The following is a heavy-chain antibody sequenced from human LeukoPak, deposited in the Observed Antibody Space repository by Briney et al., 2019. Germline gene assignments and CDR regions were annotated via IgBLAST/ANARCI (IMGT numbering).Heavy chain of an antibody. CDR2: IYYSGST. CDR1: GGSISSSSYY. Sequence: PSETLSLTCTVSGGSISSSSYYWGWIRQPPGKGLEWIGSIYYSGSTYYNPSLKSRVTISVDTSKNQFSLKLSSVTAADTAVYYCGRIHRDSGSPTWFYWGQGTLATVSS. J-gene: IGHJ4*02. CDR3: GRIHRDSGSPTWFY. D-gene: IGHD3-10*01. V-gene: IGHV4-39*07.